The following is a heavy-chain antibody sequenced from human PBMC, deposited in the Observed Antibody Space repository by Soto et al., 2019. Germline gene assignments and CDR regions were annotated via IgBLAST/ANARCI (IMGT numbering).Heavy chain of an antibody. V-gene: IGHV3-30*18. CDR3: AKGGSYGMFYVIDY. CDR2: ISYDGSNK. J-gene: IGHJ4*02. D-gene: IGHD5-18*01. Sequence: GGSLRLSCAASGFTFSSYGMHWVRQAPGKGLEWVAVISYDGSNKYYADSVKGRFTISRDNSKNTLYLQMNSLRAEDTAVYYCAKGGSYGMFYVIDYWGQGTLVTVSS. CDR1: GFTFSSYG.